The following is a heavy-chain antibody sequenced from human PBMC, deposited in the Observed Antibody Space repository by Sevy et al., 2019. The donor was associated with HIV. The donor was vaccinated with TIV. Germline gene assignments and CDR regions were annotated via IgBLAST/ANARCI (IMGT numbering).Heavy chain of an antibody. V-gene: IGHV3-23*01. Sequence: GGSLRLSCAASGFTFSSYAMNWVRQAPGKGLEWVSGISGSGGSGDKTNYADSVKGRLTISRDDFKNSLYLQLNSLRAEDTAIYYCARKYDSSGYFDYWGQGTLVTVSS. CDR3: ARKYDSSGYFDY. CDR2: ISGSGGSGDKT. J-gene: IGHJ4*02. CDR1: GFTFSSYA. D-gene: IGHD3-22*01.